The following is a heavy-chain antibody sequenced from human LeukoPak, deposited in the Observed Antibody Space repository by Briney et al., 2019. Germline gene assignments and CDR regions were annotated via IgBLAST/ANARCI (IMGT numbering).Heavy chain of an antibody. CDR2: IYRTGIT. Sequence: IAIIYRTGITYYTPSLKRLVTISVHTSKNQFSLRLTSVTAADTAVYYCARASLTSGSFFDYWGQGTLVTVSS. CDR3: ARASLTSGSFFDY. D-gene: IGHD1-26*01. J-gene: IGHJ4*02. V-gene: IGHV4-38-2*02.